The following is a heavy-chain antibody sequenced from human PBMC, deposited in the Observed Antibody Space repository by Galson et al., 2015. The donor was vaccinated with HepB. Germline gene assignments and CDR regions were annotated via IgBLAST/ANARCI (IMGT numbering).Heavy chain of an antibody. CDR2: TYYRSRWYN. Sequence: CAISGDSVSSNSAAWNWIRQSPSRGLEWLGRTYYRSRWYNDYAVSVKSRITINPDTSKNQFSLQLNSVTPVDTAVYYCASSSMGGWYYFDYWGQGTLVTVSS. J-gene: IGHJ4*02. D-gene: IGHD6-19*01. CDR3: ASSSMGGWYYFDY. V-gene: IGHV6-1*01. CDR1: GDSVSSNSAA.